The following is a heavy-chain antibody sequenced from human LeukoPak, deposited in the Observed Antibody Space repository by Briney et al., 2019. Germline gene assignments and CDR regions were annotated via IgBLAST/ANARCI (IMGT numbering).Heavy chain of an antibody. Sequence: GGSLRLSCAASGFTFSGSAMHWVRQASGKGLEWVGRIRSKANSYATAYAASVKGRFTISRDDSKNTAYLQMNSLKPEDTAVYYCAKDFVPYYDFWSGYSYWGQGTLVTVSS. CDR3: AKDFVPYYDFWSGYSY. CDR2: IRSKANSYAT. CDR1: GFTFSGSA. D-gene: IGHD3-3*01. J-gene: IGHJ4*02. V-gene: IGHV3-73*01.